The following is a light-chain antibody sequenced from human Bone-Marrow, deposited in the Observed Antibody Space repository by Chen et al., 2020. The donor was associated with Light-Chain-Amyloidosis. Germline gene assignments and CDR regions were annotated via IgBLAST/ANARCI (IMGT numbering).Light chain of an antibody. CDR3: SSYTITNTLV. V-gene: IGLV2-14*01. J-gene: IGLJ1*01. Sequence: QSPLTQPASVSASPGQSITISSTGTSSDVGGDNHVSWYQQHPDKAPKLMIYEVTNRPSWVPDRFSGSKSDNTASLTISGLQTEDEADYFCSSYTITNTLVFGSGTRVTVL. CDR2: EVT. CDR1: SSDVGGDNH.